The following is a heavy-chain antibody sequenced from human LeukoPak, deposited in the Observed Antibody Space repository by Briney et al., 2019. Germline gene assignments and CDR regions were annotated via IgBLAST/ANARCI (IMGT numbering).Heavy chain of an antibody. D-gene: IGHD3-16*01. J-gene: IGHJ6*02. CDR1: GYTFTSYY. Sequence: GASVKVSCKASGYTFTSYYMHWVRQAPGQGLEWMGIINPSGGSTSYAQKFQGRVTMTRDTSTSTVYMELSSLRSEDTAVYYCARGASVGDYYYYYGMGVWGQGTTVTVSS. V-gene: IGHV1-46*01. CDR2: INPSGGST. CDR3: ARGASVGDYYYYYGMGV.